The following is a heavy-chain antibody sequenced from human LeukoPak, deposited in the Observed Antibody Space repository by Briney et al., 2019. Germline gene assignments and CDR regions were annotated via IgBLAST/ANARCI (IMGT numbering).Heavy chain of an antibody. D-gene: IGHD5-18*01. CDR1: GGTFSSYA. CDR3: ARGGIQEAIFDY. V-gene: IGHV1-69*13. CDR2: IIPIFGTA. J-gene: IGHJ4*02. Sequence: GASVNVSCKASGGTFSSYAISWVRQAPGQGLEWMGGIIPIFGTANYAQKFQGRVTITADESTSTAYMELSSLRSEDTAVYYCARGGIQEAIFDYWGQGTLVTVSS.